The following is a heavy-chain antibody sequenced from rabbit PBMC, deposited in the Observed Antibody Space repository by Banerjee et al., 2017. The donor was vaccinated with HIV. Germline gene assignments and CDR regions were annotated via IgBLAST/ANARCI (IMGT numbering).Heavy chain of an antibody. D-gene: IGHD2-1*01. CDR3: ARADYRDYGFNL. J-gene: IGHJ4*01. Sequence: QEQLEESGGDLVKPEGSLTLTCTASGFSFSSSYWICWVRQAPGKGLEWIACIYAGSSGSTYYASWAKGRFTISKTSSTTVTLQMTSLTAADTATYFCARADYRDYGFNLWGPGTLVTVS. CDR1: GFSFSSSYW. V-gene: IGHV1S45*01. CDR2: IYAGSSGST.